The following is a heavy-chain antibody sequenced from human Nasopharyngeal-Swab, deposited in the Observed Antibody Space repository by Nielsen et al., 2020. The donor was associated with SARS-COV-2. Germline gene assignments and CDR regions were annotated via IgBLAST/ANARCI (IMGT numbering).Heavy chain of an antibody. J-gene: IGHJ2*01. CDR2: INPNTGGT. D-gene: IGHD2-2*01. CDR1: GYTFTGCY. CDR3: ARNPDCTSTICYNYWYFDL. V-gene: IGHV1-2*02. Sequence: ASVKVSCKASGYTFTGCYIYWVRQAPGQGLEWMGWINPNTGGTNYVQKFRGRVSMTRDTSMTTAYMELSRLTSDDTAVYYCARNPDCTSTICYNYWYFDLWGRGTLVTVSS.